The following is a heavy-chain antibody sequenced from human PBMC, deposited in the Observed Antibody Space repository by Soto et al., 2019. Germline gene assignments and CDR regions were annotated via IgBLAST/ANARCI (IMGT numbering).Heavy chain of an antibody. J-gene: IGHJ5*02. V-gene: IGHV4-39*01. CDR2: IYYSGST. CDR3: ARRERAAGTDWWFDP. Sequence: QLQLQESGPGLVKPSETLSLTCTVSGGSISSSSFHWGWLRQPPGKGLEWIGSIYYSGSTYYSPSLKSRVTISVDTSKNQSSLKLSSVTAADTAVYYCARRERAAGTDWWFDPWGQGTLVTVSS. D-gene: IGHD6-13*01. CDR1: GGSISSSSFH.